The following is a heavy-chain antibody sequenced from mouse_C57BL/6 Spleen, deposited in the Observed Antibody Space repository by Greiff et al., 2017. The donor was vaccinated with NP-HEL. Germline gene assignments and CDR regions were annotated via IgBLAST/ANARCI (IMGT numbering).Heavy chain of an antibody. CDR1: GFTFSDYG. CDR3: ARSGKVRSNWYFDV. CDR2: ISSGSSTI. Sequence: EVKVVESGGGLVKPGGSLKLSCAASGFTFSDYGMHWVRQAPEKGLEWVAYISSGSSTIYYADTVKGRFTISRDNAKNTLFLQMTSLRSEDTAMYYCARSGKVRSNWYFDVWGTGTTVTVSS. V-gene: IGHV5-17*01. J-gene: IGHJ1*03. D-gene: IGHD1-3*01.